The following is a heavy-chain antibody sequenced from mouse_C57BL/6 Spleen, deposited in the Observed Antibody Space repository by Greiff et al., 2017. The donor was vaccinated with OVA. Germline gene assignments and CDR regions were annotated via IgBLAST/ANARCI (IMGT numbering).Heavy chain of an antibody. J-gene: IGHJ3*01. D-gene: IGHD1-1*01. CDR3: ARWGITTVVEPFAY. CDR1: GYTFTSYW. CDR2: IDPSDSYT. V-gene: IGHV1-50*01. Sequence: VQLQQPGAELVKPGASVKLSCKASGYTFTSYWMQWVKQRPGQGLEWIGEIDPSDSYTNYNQKFKGKATLTVDTSSSTAYMQLSSLTSEDSAVYYCARWGITTVVEPFAYWGQGTLVTVSA.